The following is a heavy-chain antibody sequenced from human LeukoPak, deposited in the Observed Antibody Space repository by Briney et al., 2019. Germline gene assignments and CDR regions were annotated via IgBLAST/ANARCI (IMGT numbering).Heavy chain of an antibody. J-gene: IGHJ5*02. D-gene: IGHD3-3*01. V-gene: IGHV3-23*01. CDR2: ISGSSGST. Sequence: GGSLRLSCAASGFTFRSYAMSWVRQAPGKGLEWVSAISGSSGSTYYADSVKGRFTISRDNSKNTLYLQMNSLRAEDTAVYYCAKDRGSITIFGVVMGWFDPWGQGTLVTVSS. CDR3: AKDRGSITIFGVVMGWFDP. CDR1: GFTFRSYA.